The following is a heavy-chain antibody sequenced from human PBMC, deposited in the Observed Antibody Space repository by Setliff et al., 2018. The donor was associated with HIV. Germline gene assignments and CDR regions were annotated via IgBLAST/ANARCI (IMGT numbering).Heavy chain of an antibody. V-gene: IGHV4-39*01. D-gene: IGHD3-22*01. CDR3: ARQAWHYDRDGYFIDY. Sequence: KTSETLSLTCTVSGGSISGSNYYWGWIRQPPGKGLEWVGSIYYSGNTYYSPSLKSRVTVSMDMSRNQFSVKLNSATAADTAVYYCARQAWHYDRDGYFIDYWGQGMLVTLSS. CDR1: GGSISGSNYY. J-gene: IGHJ4*02. CDR2: IYYSGNT.